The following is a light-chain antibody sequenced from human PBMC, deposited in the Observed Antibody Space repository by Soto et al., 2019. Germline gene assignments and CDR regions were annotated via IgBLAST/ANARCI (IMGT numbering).Light chain of an antibody. J-gene: IGLJ3*02. V-gene: IGLV1-40*01. CDR3: QSYDNYLGGFWL. CDR1: KSNIGAGFD. CDR2: ATT. Sequence: QSALTQPPSVSGAPGQRITISCTGSKSNIGAGFDVHWYRQLPGTAPKLLIYATTSRPSGVPDRLSASKSDTSAFLAITGLQAEDEADYYCQSYDNYLGGFWLFGGGTKLTVL.